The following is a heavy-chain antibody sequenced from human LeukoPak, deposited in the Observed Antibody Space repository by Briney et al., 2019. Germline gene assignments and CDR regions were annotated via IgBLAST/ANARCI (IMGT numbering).Heavy chain of an antibody. D-gene: IGHD6-13*01. J-gene: IGHJ6*02. Sequence: GGSLRLSCAASGFTFSSYAMSWVRQAPGKGLEWVSAISGSGGSTYYADSVKGRFTISRDNSKNTLYLQMNSLRAEDTAVYYCAKSTAAGTRPLFYYYYYGMDAWGQGTTVTVSS. CDR1: GFTFSSYA. V-gene: IGHV3-23*01. CDR2: ISGSGGST. CDR3: AKSTAAGTRPLFYYYYYGMDA.